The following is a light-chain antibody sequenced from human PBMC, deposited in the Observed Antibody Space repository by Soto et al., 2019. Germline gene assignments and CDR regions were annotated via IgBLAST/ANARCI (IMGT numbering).Light chain of an antibody. Sequence: QSVLTQPPSASGSPGQSVTISCTGTSSDVGGYNYVSWYQQHPGKAPKLMIYEVSKRPSGVPDRFSGSKSGDTASLTVSGLQAGDEADYYCSSYAGSNNLVFGTGTKVTVL. J-gene: IGLJ1*01. V-gene: IGLV2-8*01. CDR2: EVS. CDR3: SSYAGSNNLV. CDR1: SSDVGGYNY.